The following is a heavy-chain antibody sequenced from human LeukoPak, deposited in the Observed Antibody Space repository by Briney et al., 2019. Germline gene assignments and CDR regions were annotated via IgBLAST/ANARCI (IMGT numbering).Heavy chain of an antibody. CDR3: AKDGGYYYGMDV. Sequence: GGSLRLSCAASGFTFSSYGMHWVRQAPGKGLEWAAFIRYDGSNTYYADSVKGRFTISRDNSKNTLYLQMNSLRAEDTAVYYCAKDGGYYYGMDVWGQGTTVTVSS. CDR1: GFTFSSYG. V-gene: IGHV3-30*02. J-gene: IGHJ6*02. CDR2: IRYDGSNT.